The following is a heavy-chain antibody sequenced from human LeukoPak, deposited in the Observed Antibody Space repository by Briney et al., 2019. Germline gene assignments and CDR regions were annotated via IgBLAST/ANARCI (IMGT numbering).Heavy chain of an antibody. Sequence: QPGGSLRLSCAASGFTFTTYAINWVRQAPGKGLEWVSGISGGGDKTYYADSVNGRFTISRDNSKNTVSLQMSSLRAEDTALYYCAKDLALAGTGGGFDVWGQGTRVAVSS. CDR1: GFTFTTYA. CDR2: ISGGGDKT. V-gene: IGHV3-23*01. J-gene: IGHJ3*01. D-gene: IGHD6-19*01. CDR3: AKDLALAGTGGGFDV.